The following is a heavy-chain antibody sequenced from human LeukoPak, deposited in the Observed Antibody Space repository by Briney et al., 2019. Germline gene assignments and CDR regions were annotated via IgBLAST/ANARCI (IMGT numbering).Heavy chain of an antibody. Sequence: SSETLSLTCAVSGGSISSGGYSWSWIRQPPGKGLEWIGYIYHSGSTYYNPSLKSRVTISVDRSKNQFSLKLSSVTAADTAVYYCARVDSSGYLWRGYFDYWGQGTLVTVSS. CDR3: ARVDSSGYLWRGYFDY. V-gene: IGHV4-30-2*01. J-gene: IGHJ4*02. CDR2: IYHSGST. D-gene: IGHD3-22*01. CDR1: GGSISSGGYS.